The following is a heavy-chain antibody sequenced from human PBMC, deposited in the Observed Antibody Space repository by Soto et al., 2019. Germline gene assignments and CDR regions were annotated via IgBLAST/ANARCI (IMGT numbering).Heavy chain of an antibody. CDR2: ISYDGTNK. D-gene: IGHD4-17*01. Sequence: QVQLVESGGGEVQPGRSLTISCAASGFTFSTYGMHWVRQTPGKGLEWVAVISYDGTNKFYSDSVKGRFTISRDNFKNTLTLQMNSLRADDTAVYSCAKDLQSYGDYXYXCYGMDVWGLGTRVTVSS. V-gene: IGHV3-30*18. CDR3: AKDLQSYGDYXYXCYGMDV. CDR1: GFTFSTYG. J-gene: IGHJ6*02.